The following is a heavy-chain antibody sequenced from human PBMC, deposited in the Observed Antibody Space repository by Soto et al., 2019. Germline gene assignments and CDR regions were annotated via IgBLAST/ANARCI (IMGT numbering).Heavy chain of an antibody. V-gene: IGHV4-59*08. Sequence: SETLSLTCTVSGGSSSSYYWSLIRQPTGKGLEWIGYIYYSGSTNYNPSLKSRVTISVDTSNNQFSLKLSSVTATDTAVYYCARQGQPLLVKNWFDPWGQGTLVTVSS. D-gene: IGHD2-21*02. CDR1: GGSSSSYY. CDR2: IYYSGST. CDR3: ARQGQPLLVKNWFDP. J-gene: IGHJ5*02.